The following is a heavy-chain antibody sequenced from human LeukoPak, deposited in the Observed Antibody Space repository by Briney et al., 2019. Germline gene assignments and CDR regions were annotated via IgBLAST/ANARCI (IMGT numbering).Heavy chain of an antibody. Sequence: SETLSLTCTVSGGSISSYYWSWIRQPPGKGLEWIGYIYYSGSTNYNPSLKSRVTTSVDTSKNQFSLKLSSVTAADTAVYYCARGIYYYGSGSYSSPGDYYYYMDVWGKGTTVTISS. V-gene: IGHV4-59*01. CDR2: IYYSGST. D-gene: IGHD3-10*01. CDR1: GGSISSYY. CDR3: ARGIYYYGSGSYSSPGDYYYYMDV. J-gene: IGHJ6*03.